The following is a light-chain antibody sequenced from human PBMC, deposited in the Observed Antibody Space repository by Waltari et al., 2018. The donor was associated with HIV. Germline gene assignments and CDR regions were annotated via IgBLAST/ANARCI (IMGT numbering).Light chain of an antibody. J-gene: IGKJ1*01. CDR2: KAS. CDR1: QAISTW. Sequence: DIQMPQSPSTLSASVGDRVSITCRASQAISTWLAWYQQKPGKAPNLLIYKASSLQGGVSSRFSGSGSGTEFALTISRLQPEDSATYYCLQYNHYPWTFGQGTKVEV. V-gene: IGKV1-5*03. CDR3: LQYNHYPWT.